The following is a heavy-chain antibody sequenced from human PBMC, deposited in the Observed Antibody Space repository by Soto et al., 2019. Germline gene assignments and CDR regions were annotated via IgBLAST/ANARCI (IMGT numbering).Heavy chain of an antibody. D-gene: IGHD6-6*01. Sequence: GGSLRLSCAASGFTFDDYAMHWVRQAPGKGLEWVSGISWNSGSIGYADSVKGRFTISRDNAKNSLYLQMNSLRAEDTALYYCAKEALRSIAAHDAFDIWGQGTMVTVSS. V-gene: IGHV3-9*01. CDR2: ISWNSGSI. CDR1: GFTFDDYA. J-gene: IGHJ3*02. CDR3: AKEALRSIAAHDAFDI.